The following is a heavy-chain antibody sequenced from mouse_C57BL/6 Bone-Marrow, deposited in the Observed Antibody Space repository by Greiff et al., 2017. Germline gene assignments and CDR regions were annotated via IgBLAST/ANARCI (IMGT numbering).Heavy chain of an antibody. D-gene: IGHD2-1*01. Sequence: QVQLKQSGAELVRPGASVTLSCKASGYTFTDYEMHWVKQTPVHGLEWIGAIDPETGGTAYNQKFKGKAILTEDKSSSTAYMELRSLTSEDSAVYYCTTGGYGNYVYWYFDVWGTGTTVTVSS. CDR2: IDPETGGT. J-gene: IGHJ1*03. CDR3: TTGGYGNYVYWYFDV. V-gene: IGHV1-15*01. CDR1: GYTFTDYE.